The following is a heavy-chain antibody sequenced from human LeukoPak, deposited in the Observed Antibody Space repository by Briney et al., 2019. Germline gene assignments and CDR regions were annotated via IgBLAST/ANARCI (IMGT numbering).Heavy chain of an antibody. J-gene: IGHJ4*02. V-gene: IGHV3-7*02. CDR3: AYRNTLDY. D-gene: IGHD1-26*01. Sequence: GSLRLSCAASGFSFSGHWMNWVRQPPGKGLEWVANIKPDGSEKYYVDSVKGRFTISRDDAKRSLDLQMDSLRAEDTAIYYCAYRNTLDYWGQGTLVTVSS. CDR2: IKPDGSEK. CDR1: GFSFSGHW.